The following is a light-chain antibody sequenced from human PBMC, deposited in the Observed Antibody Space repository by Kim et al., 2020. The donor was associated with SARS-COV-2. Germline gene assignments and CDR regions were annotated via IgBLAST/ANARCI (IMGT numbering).Light chain of an antibody. CDR2: GAS. V-gene: IGKV3-15*01. CDR1: QSVSTN. J-gene: IGKJ1*01. Sequence: VSPGDRATLSCMASQSVSTNLAWYQQTPGQAPRLLMYGASIRATGIPARFSGSRSGTDFTLTISSLQSEDFAVYYCHQYDNWPRTFGQGTKVDIK. CDR3: HQYDNWPRT.